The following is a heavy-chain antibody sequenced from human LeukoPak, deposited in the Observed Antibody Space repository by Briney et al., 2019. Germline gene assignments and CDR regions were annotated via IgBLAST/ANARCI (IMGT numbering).Heavy chain of an antibody. V-gene: IGHV4-59*08. J-gene: IGHJ4*02. CDR3: ARHGGLLRSPLFDY. Sequence: SETLSLTCTVSGGSISSYYWSWIRQPPGKGLEWIGYIYYSGSTNYNPSLKSRVTISVDTSKNQFSLKLSSVTAADTAVYYRARHGGLLRSPLFDYWGQGTLVTVSS. CDR1: GGSISSYY. D-gene: IGHD1-26*01. CDR2: IYYSGST.